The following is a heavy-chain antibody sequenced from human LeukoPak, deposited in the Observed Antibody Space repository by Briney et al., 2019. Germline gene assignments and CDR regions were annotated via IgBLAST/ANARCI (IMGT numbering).Heavy chain of an antibody. D-gene: IGHD6-19*01. CDR1: GFTFSSYA. CDR2: IYSGGST. Sequence: GGSLRLSCAVSGFTFSSYAMSWVRQAPGKGLEWVSVIYSGGSTYYADSVKGRFTTSRDNSKNTLYLQMNSLRAEDTAVYYCATYSGWYAKYYFDYWGQGTLVTVSS. J-gene: IGHJ4*02. V-gene: IGHV3-53*01. CDR3: ATYSGWYAKYYFDY.